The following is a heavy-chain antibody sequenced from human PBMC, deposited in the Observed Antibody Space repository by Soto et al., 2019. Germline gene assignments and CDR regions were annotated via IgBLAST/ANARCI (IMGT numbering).Heavy chain of an antibody. Sequence: ASVKVSCKASGYTFTSYYMHWVRQAPGQGLEWMGIINPSGGSTSYAQKFQGRVTMTRDTSTSTVYMELSSLRSEDTAVYYCARGWGLDILTGYPYPYFDYWGQGTLVTVSS. CDR3: ARGWGLDILTGYPYPYFDY. V-gene: IGHV1-46*03. D-gene: IGHD3-9*01. CDR2: INPSGGST. J-gene: IGHJ4*02. CDR1: GYTFTSYY.